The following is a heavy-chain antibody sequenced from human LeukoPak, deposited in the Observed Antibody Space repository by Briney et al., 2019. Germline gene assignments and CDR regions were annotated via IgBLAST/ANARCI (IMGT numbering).Heavy chain of an antibody. CDR1: GYSISSGYY. CDR3: ARLIPYFYYMDA. D-gene: IGHD2-21*01. J-gene: IGHJ6*03. V-gene: IGHV4-38-2*02. Sequence: PSETLSLTCTVSGYSISSGYYWGWIRQPPGKGLEWIGSIYHSGSTYYNPSLKSRVTISLDTSKNQFSLSLSSVTAADTAVYYCARLIPYFYYMDAWGEGTTVTVSS. CDR2: IYHSGST.